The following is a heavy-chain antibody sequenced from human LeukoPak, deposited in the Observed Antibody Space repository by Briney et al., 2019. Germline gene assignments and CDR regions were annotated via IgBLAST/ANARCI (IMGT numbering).Heavy chain of an antibody. D-gene: IGHD1-14*01. J-gene: IGHJ6*03. V-gene: IGHV5-51*01. CDR3: ARHPGSAYYYYYYMDV. CDR2: IYPGDSDT. Sequence: GESLKISCKGSGYSFTSYWIGWVRQMPGKGLEWMGIIYPGDSDTRYSPSFQGEVTISADKSISTAYLQWSSLKASDTAMYYCARHPGSAYYYYYYMDVWGKGTTVTVSS. CDR1: GYSFTSYW.